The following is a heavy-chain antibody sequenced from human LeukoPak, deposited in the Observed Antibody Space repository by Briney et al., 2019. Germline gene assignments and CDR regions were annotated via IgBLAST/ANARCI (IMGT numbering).Heavy chain of an antibody. CDR1: GFTLSSYA. CDR2: ISDSGGNT. D-gene: IGHD3-10*01. J-gene: IGHJ5*02. CDR3: AKDGWVS. V-gene: IGHV3-23*01. Sequence: QPGGSLRLSCAASGFTLSSYAMSWVRQAPGKGLEWVSAISDSGGNTYYADSVKGRSTISRDNSKNTLYLQMNSLRAEDTALYYCAKDGWVSWGQGTLVTVSS.